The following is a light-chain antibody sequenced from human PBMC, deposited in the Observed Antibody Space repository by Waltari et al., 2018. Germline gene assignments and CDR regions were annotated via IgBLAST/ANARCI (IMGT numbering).Light chain of an antibody. J-gene: IGKJ1*01. CDR2: GAS. CDR1: QSVSSY. CDR3: QKYTSSPT. V-gene: IGKV3-20*01. Sequence: VILTQSPATLSLSPGERATLSCRASQSVSSYLAWYQQKPGQAPRLLIDGASSRATGIPDRVSGSGSGTEFTLTISSLEPEDFAVYYCQKYTSSPTFGQGTKVEIK.